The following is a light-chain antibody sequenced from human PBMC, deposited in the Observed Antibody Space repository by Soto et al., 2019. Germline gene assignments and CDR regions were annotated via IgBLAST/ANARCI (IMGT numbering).Light chain of an antibody. J-gene: IGKJ4*01. V-gene: IGKV1-39*01. CDR3: QQGHSGLT. CDR1: QNIRNY. CDR2: GAS. Sequence: DIQVTQSPSSRSASIGDRVTITCRASQNIRNYLNWYQQKSGQAPKLLIYGASTLQSGVPSRFSGSGSGTDFTPTISSLQSADFATYSCQQGHSGLTFGGGTKVDI.